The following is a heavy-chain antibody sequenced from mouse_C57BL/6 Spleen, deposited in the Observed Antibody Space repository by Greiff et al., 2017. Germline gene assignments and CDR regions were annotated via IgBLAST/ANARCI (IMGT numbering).Heavy chain of an antibody. CDR1: GYTFTSYW. CDR2: INPSNGGT. J-gene: IGHJ4*01. D-gene: IGHD1-1*02. CDR3: ARSGGGSFYAMDY. V-gene: IGHV1-53*01. Sequence: QVQLQQSGTELVKPGASVKLSCKASGYTFTSYWMHWVKQRPGQGLEWIGNINPSNGGTNYNEKFKSKATLTVDKSSSTAYMQLSSLTSEDSAVYYCARSGGGSFYAMDYWGQGTSVTVSS.